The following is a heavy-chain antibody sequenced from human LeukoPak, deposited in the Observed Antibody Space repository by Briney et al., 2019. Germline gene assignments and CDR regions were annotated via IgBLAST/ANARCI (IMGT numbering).Heavy chain of an antibody. CDR3: AATYYDSSGPFDY. CDR1: GGSISSYY. Sequence: PPETLSLTCTVSGGSISSYYWSWIRQPPGKGLEWIGYIYYSGSTNYNPSLKSRVTISVDTSKNQFSLKLSSVTAADTAVYYCAATYYDSSGPFDYWGQGTLVTVSS. J-gene: IGHJ4*02. D-gene: IGHD3-22*01. CDR2: IYYSGST. V-gene: IGHV4-59*08.